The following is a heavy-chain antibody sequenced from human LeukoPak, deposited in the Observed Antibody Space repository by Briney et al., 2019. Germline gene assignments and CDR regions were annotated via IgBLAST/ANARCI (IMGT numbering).Heavy chain of an antibody. CDR2: SSGSGSTM. D-gene: IGHD3-10*01. V-gene: IGHV3-48*03. CDR1: GFTFSSYE. Sequence: GGSLRLSCVASGFTFSSYEMNWVRQTPGKGLEWVSYSSGSGSTMYYADSVKGRFTISRDNAKNTVHLQMNSLRAEDTAVYYCARGGGYYGSGSNWFDPGGQGTLVTVS. J-gene: IGHJ5*02. CDR3: ARGGGYYGSGSNWFDP.